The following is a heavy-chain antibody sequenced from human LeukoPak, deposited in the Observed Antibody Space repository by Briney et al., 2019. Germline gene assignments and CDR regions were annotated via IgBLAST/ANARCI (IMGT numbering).Heavy chain of an antibody. D-gene: IGHD3-10*01. V-gene: IGHV3-11*05. CDR2: ISFSSSYT. CDR3: VRAGGYYGSGSYYIYYFDY. Sequence: GGSLRLPCAASGFIFSDYYMTWIRQAPGKGLEWVSYISFSSSYTNYADSVKGRFTISRDNAKNSLYLQMNNLRAEDTAVYYCVRAGGYYGSGSYYIYYFDYWGQGTLVTVSS. J-gene: IGHJ4*02. CDR1: GFIFSDYY.